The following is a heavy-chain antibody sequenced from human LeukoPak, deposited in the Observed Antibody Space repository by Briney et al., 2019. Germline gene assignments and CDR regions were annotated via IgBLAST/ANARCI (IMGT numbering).Heavy chain of an antibody. V-gene: IGHV3-33*01. J-gene: IGHJ4*02. CDR2: IRSDGSDK. CDR3: ARSYGDATFDY. Sequence: GGSLRLSCAASGFRFSSYVMHWVRQAPGKGLEWVAIIRSDGSDKYYADSVKGRFTISRDNSKSTLYLQLSSLRAEDTAVYYCARSYGDATFDYWGQGTLVTVSS. D-gene: IGHD4-17*01. CDR1: GFRFSSYV.